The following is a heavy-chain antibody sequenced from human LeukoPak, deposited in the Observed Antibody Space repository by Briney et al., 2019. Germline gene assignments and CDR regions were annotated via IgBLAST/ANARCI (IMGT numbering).Heavy chain of an antibody. D-gene: IGHD3-10*01. CDR2: INYSGGST. CDR3: VKDLKKTRPGVEDY. J-gene: IGHJ4*02. CDR1: GFTFNTYA. V-gene: IGHV3-23*01. Sequence: GGSLRLSCAASGFTFNTYAMGWVRPAPGKGLEWVSTINYSGGSTYYADSVKGRFTISRDNSMNTLSLQMNSLRAEDTAVYYCVKDLKKTRPGVEDYWGQGTLVTVSS.